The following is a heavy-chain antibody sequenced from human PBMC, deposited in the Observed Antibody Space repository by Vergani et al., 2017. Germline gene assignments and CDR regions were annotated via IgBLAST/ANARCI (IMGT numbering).Heavy chain of an antibody. CDR3: ARDWGVGYSEIV. CDR2: IYTSGST. CDR1: GGSISRGSYY. J-gene: IGHJ4*02. Sequence: QVQLQESGPGLVKPSQTLSLTCTVSGGSISRGSYYWSWIRQPAGKGLEWIGRIYTSGSTNYNPSLKSRVTISVDTSKNQFSLKLSSVTAADTAVYYCARDWGVGYSEIVWGQGTLVTVSS. V-gene: IGHV4-61*02. D-gene: IGHD5-12*01.